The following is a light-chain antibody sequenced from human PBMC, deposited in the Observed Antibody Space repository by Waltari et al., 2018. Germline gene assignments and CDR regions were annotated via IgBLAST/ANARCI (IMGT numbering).Light chain of an antibody. J-gene: IGLJ2*01. Sequence: QSALTQPRSVSGSPGQSVTISCTGTSSDVGSYNYVCWYQQHPGKAPRLMIYDVNKRPSGVPDRCSGSRSGNTASLTISGRQAEDEADYYCCAYAGSAIFGGGTELTVL. CDR3: CAYAGSAI. CDR2: DVN. CDR1: SSDVGSYNY. V-gene: IGLV2-11*01.